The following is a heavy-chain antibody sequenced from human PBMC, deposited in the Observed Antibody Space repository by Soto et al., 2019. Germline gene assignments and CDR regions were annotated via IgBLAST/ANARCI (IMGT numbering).Heavy chain of an antibody. Sequence: SDSLSLTCTVSGCSISSSSYDGGWIRQPPGKGLERIGSIYYSGSTYYNPSLKSRVTISVDTSKNQFSLKLSSVTAADTAVYYCARHYTRRSMLYRPGLGYYMDVWGKGTTVTVSS. V-gene: IGHV4-39*01. J-gene: IGHJ6*03. D-gene: IGHD3-16*01. CDR2: IYYSGST. CDR3: ARHYTRRSMLYRPGLGYYMDV. CDR1: GCSISSSSYD.